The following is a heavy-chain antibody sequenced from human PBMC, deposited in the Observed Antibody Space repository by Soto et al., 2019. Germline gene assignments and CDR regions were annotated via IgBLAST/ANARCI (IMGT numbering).Heavy chain of an antibody. CDR1: GFTFSSYS. J-gene: IGHJ3*02. CDR2: ISSSSSYI. V-gene: IGHV3-21*01. CDR3: ARETLVHYYDSIDAFDI. D-gene: IGHD3-22*01. Sequence: GGSLRLSCAASGFTFSSYSMNWVRQAPGKGLEWVSSISSSSSYIYYADSVKGRFTISRDNAKNSLYLQMNSLRAEDTAVYCCARETLVHYYDSIDAFDIWGQGTMVTVSS.